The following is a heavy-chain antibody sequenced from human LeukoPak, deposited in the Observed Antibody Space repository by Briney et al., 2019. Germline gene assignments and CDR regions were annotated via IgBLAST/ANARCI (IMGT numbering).Heavy chain of an antibody. J-gene: IGHJ4*02. CDR1: GFTFSSYS. V-gene: IGHV3-48*01. CDR2: ISSSSSTI. D-gene: IGHD6-19*01. Sequence: GGSLRLSCAASGFTFSSYSMNWVRQAPGKGLEWVSYISSSSSTIYYADSVKGRFTISRDNAKNSLYLQMNSLRAEDTAVYYCARAPRLAVAGTEFDYWGQGTLATVSS. CDR3: ARAPRLAVAGTEFDY.